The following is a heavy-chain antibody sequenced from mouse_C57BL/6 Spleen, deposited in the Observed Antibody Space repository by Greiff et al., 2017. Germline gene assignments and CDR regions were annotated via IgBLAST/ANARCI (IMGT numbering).Heavy chain of an antibody. J-gene: IGHJ2*01. CDR2: IDPSDSYT. Sequence: VQLQQPGAELVMPGASVKLSCKASGYTFTSYWMHWVKQRPGQGLEWIGEIDPSDSYTNYNQKFKGKSTVTVDKSSSTAYMQLSSLTSEDSAVYYCATADYWGQGTTLTVSS. CDR3: ATADY. V-gene: IGHV1-69*01. CDR1: GYTFTSYW.